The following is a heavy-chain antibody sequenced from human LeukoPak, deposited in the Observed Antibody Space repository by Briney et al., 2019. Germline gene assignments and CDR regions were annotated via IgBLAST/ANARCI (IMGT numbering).Heavy chain of an antibody. V-gene: IGHV1-69*05. Sequence: SVKVSCKASEGTFTSYAISWVRQAPGQGLEWMGGIIPIFGTANYAQKFQGRVTITTDESTRTAYMELSSLRSEDTAVYYCARDRGYYGSGSYYYYYYMDVWGKGTTVTVSS. CDR1: EGTFTSYA. CDR3: ARDRGYYGSGSYYYYYYMDV. J-gene: IGHJ6*03. CDR2: IIPIFGTA. D-gene: IGHD3-10*01.